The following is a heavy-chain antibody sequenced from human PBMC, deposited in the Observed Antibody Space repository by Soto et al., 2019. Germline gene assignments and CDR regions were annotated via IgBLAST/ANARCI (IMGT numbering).Heavy chain of an antibody. CDR3: ARLGASIAAQYGMDV. CDR2: IYPGDSDT. Sequence: PGESVESSGXGSGYSFTSYWIGWVRQMPGKGLEWMGIIYPGDSDTRYSPSFQGQVTISADKSISTAYLQWSSLKASDTAMYHCARLGASIAAQYGMDVWGQGTTVTVSS. D-gene: IGHD6-6*01. CDR1: GYSFTSYW. V-gene: IGHV5-51*03. J-gene: IGHJ6*02.